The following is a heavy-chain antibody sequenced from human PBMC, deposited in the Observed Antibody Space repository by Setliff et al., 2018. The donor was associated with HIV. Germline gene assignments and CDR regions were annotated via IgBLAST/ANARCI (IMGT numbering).Heavy chain of an antibody. V-gene: IGHV4-30-4*08. J-gene: IGHJ3*02. CDR1: GASMSSGDYY. CDR2: IYYSGNS. CDR3: ARESLNQGELSSNPDASDI. Sequence: SETLSLTCTVSGASMSSGDYYWSWIRQPPGKGLEWIGYIYYSGNSYYNPSLKSRVTLSVDTSKNQFSLKLTSVTAADTAVYYCARESLNQGELSSNPDASDIWGQGTMVTVSS. D-gene: IGHD3-16*02.